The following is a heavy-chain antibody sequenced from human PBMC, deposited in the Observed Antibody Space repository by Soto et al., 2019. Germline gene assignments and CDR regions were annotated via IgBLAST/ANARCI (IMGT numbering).Heavy chain of an antibody. CDR1: GFTFSSYW. Sequence: GGSLRLSCAASGFTFSSYWMSWVRQAPGKGLEWVANIKQDGSEKYYVDSVKGRFTISRDNAKNSLYLQMNSLRAEDTAVYYCATSSNYDFWSGYYFYYGMDVWGQGTTVTVSS. CDR2: IKQDGSEK. V-gene: IGHV3-7*03. CDR3: ATSSNYDFWSGYYFYYGMDV. D-gene: IGHD3-3*01. J-gene: IGHJ6*02.